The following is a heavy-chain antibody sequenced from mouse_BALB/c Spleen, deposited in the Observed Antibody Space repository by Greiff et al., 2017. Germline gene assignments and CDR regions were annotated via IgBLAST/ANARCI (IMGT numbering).Heavy chain of an antibody. Sequence: VQLVESGGGLVQPGGSRKLSCAASGFTFSSFGMHWVRQAPEKGLEWVAYISSGSSTIYYADTVKGRFTISRDNPKNTLFLQMTSLRSEDTAMYYCAREVRAMDYWGQGTSVTVSS. CDR1: GFTFSSFG. V-gene: IGHV5-17*02. CDR2: ISSGSSTI. CDR3: AREVRAMDY. D-gene: IGHD2-14*01. J-gene: IGHJ4*01.